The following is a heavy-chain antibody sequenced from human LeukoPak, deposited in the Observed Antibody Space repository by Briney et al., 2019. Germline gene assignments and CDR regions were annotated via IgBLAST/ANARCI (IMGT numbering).Heavy chain of an antibody. D-gene: IGHD2-2*01. V-gene: IGHV3-23*01. CDR3: AKDEGTSMAGWFDP. CDR1: GLTVSSYG. Sequence: PGGSLRLSCAASGLTVSSYGMTWVRQAPGKGLEWVSAFSATDGSAQYAESVKGRFTISRDNSKNSLYLQMNSLRDEDTAVYYCAKDEGTSMAGWFDPWGQGTLVTVSS. CDR2: FSATDGSA. J-gene: IGHJ5*02.